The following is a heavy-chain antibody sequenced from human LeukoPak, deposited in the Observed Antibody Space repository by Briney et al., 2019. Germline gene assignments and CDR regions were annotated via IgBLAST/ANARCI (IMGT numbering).Heavy chain of an antibody. J-gene: IGHJ6*03. Sequence: PSETLSLTCTVSGGSISSGSYYWSWIPQPAGKGLEWIGRIYTSGSTNYNPSLKSRVTISVDTSKNQFSLKLSSVTAADTAVYYCAREEVPASKGYMDVWGKGTTVTVSS. CDR2: IYTSGST. D-gene: IGHD2-2*01. CDR1: GGSISSGSYY. CDR3: AREEVPASKGYMDV. V-gene: IGHV4-61*02.